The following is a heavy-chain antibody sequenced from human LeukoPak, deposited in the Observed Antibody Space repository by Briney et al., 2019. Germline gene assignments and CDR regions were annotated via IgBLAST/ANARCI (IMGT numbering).Heavy chain of an antibody. Sequence: IPSETLSLTCTVSGYSISSGYYWGWIRQPPGEGLEWIGIIYHSGSTYYNPSLMSRVTILVDTSKNKFSLKLSSVPAAATTVYYCAREMKYSSSSLNFDYGRQGTLVTVS. CDR3: AREMKYSSSSLNFDY. J-gene: IGHJ4*02. V-gene: IGHV4-38-2*02. D-gene: IGHD6-6*01. CDR2: IYHSGST. CDR1: GYSISSGYY.